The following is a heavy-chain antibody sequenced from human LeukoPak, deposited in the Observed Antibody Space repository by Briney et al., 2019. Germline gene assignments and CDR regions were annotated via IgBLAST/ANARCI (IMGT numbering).Heavy chain of an antibody. CDR3: VKGAAYHLGDAFDI. CDR1: GFPFDDYV. J-gene: IGHJ3*02. V-gene: IGHV3-9*01. D-gene: IGHD2-15*01. Sequence: GGSLRLSCAASGFPFDDYVMNWVRQAPGKGLEWVSGISWNSGTIGYADSVKGRFTISRDNAKNSLYLQMNSLRAEDTALYYCVKGAAYHLGDAFDIWGQGTMVTVSS. CDR2: ISWNSGTI.